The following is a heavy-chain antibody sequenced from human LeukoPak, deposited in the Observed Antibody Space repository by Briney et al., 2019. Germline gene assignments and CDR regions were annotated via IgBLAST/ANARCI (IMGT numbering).Heavy chain of an antibody. V-gene: IGHV4-30-4*01. CDR2: IYYSGST. J-gene: IGHJ5*02. D-gene: IGHD6-19*01. CDR3: ARHVHSSCWSILNWFDP. CDR1: GGSISSGDYY. Sequence: SETLSLTCTVSGGSISSGDYYWSWIRQPPGKGLEWIGYIYYSGSTYYNPSLKSRVTISVDTSKNQFSLKLSSVTAADTAVYYCARHVHSSCWSILNWFDPWGQGTLVTVSS.